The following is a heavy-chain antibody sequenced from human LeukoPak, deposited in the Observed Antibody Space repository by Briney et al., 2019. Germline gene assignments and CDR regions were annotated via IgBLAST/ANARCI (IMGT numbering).Heavy chain of an antibody. D-gene: IGHD3-22*01. J-gene: IGHJ4*02. V-gene: IGHV4-59*01. Sequence: SETLSLTCAVYGGSFSGYYWSWIRQPPGKGLEWIGYIYYSGSTNYNPSLKSRVTISVDTSKNQFSLKLSSVTAEDTAVYYCAREATYYYDSSGYWALDYWGQGTLVTVSS. CDR2: IYYSGST. CDR1: GGSFSGYY. CDR3: AREATYYYDSSGYWALDY.